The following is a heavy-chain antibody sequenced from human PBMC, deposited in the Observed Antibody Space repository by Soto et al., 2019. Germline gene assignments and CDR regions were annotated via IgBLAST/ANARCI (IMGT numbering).Heavy chain of an antibody. Sequence: ASVKVSCKASGGTFGSYTISWVRQAPGQGLEWMGRIIPILGIANYAQKFQGRVTITADKSTSTAYMELSSLRSEDTAVYYCASEYQAGLYFDYWGQGTLVTVSS. D-gene: IGHD2-2*01. J-gene: IGHJ4*02. CDR1: GGTFGSYT. CDR2: IIPILGIA. V-gene: IGHV1-69*02. CDR3: ASEYQAGLYFDY.